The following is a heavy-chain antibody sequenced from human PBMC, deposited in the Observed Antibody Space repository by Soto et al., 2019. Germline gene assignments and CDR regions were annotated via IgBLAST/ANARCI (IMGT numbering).Heavy chain of an antibody. Sequence: PGGSLRLSCAVSGFTFSSYEVNWVRQAPGKGLEWVSYIGSSGFTIYYADSVKGRFTISRDNAKNSLYLQMNSLRVEDTAVYYCTREAPRIGMDYWGQGTLVTVSS. CDR3: TREAPRIGMDY. D-gene: IGHD1-1*01. CDR2: IGSSGFTI. V-gene: IGHV3-48*03. J-gene: IGHJ4*02. CDR1: GFTFSSYE.